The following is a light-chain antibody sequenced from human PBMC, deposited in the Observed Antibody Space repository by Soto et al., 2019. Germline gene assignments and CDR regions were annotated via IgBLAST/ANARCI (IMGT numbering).Light chain of an antibody. Sequence: ELMMTQSPATLSVSPGERATLSCRASQSVSRNLAWYQQKPGQAPRLLIYGASTRATGIPARISGSGSGTEFTLTISSLQSEDFAVYYCQQYDEWPPSYTFGQGTKLEIK. CDR1: QSVSRN. CDR2: GAS. CDR3: QQYDEWPPSYT. V-gene: IGKV3-15*01. J-gene: IGKJ2*01.